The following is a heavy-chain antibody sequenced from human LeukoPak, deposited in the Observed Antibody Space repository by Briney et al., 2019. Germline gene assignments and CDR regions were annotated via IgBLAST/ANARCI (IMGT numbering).Heavy chain of an antibody. CDR2: IYYSGSP. CDR1: GGSLSNYY. CDR3: ARVFYYGSGTFDL. Sequence: PSETLSLTCTVSGGSLSNYYWRWLRQPPGKGLEWIGYIYYSGSPTYNPSLRSRVTISVDTSKNQFSLKLSSVTAADTAVYYCARVFYYGSGTFDLWGRGTLVTVSS. J-gene: IGHJ2*01. D-gene: IGHD3-10*01. V-gene: IGHV4-59*01.